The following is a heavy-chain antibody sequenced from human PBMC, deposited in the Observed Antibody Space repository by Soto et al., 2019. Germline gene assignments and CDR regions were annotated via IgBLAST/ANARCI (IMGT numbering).Heavy chain of an antibody. J-gene: IGHJ5*02. CDR1: GASISGFY. V-gene: IGHV4-4*07. CDR2: IYATGTT. CDR3: VRDGTKTLRDWFDP. Sequence: PSETLSLTCTVSGASISGFYRSWIRKSAGKGLEWIGRIYATGTTDYNPSLKSRVMMSVDTSKKQFSLKLRSVTAADTAVYYCVRDGTKTLRDWFDPWGQGISVTVSS. D-gene: IGHD1-1*01.